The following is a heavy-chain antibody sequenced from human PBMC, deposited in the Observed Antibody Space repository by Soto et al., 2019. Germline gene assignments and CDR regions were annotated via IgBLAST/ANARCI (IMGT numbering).Heavy chain of an antibody. CDR3: TTDPVTMIVVVPSSG. J-gene: IGHJ4*02. CDR1: GFTFSSYA. CDR2: ISSNGGST. D-gene: IGHD3-22*01. Sequence: GGSLRLSCAASGFTFSSYAMHWVRQAPGKGLEYVSAISSNGGSTYYANSVKGRFTISRDNSKNTLYLQMGSLRAEDMAVYYCTTDPVTMIVVVPSSGWGQGTLVTVSS. V-gene: IGHV3-64*01.